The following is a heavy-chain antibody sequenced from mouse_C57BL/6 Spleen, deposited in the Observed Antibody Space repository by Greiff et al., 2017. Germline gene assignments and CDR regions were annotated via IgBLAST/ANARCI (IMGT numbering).Heavy chain of an antibody. J-gene: IGHJ3*01. CDR3: ARKGDYYDYEVAWFAY. CDR2: INPSNGGT. V-gene: IGHV1-53*01. CDR1: GYTFTSYW. Sequence: QVQLQQPGTELVKPGASVKLSCKASGYTFTSYWMHWVKQRPGQGLEWIGNINPSNGGTNYNEKFKSKATLTVDKSSSTAYMQLSSLTSEDSAVYYCARKGDYYDYEVAWFAYWGQGTLVTVSA. D-gene: IGHD2-4*01.